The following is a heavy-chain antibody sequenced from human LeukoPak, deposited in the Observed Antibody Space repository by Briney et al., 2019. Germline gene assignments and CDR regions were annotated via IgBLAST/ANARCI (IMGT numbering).Heavy chain of an antibody. CDR3: ATCRDEFGDYGFTS. Sequence: PSQTLSLTCTVSGGSISSGDYYWNWIRQPPGQGLEWIGSIYYSGSTYYNPSLKSRVTISVDTSKNQFSLNLSSVTAADTAVYYCATCRDEFGDYGFTSWGQGTLVTVSS. CDR2: IYYSGST. CDR1: GGSISSGDYY. V-gene: IGHV4-30-4*01. J-gene: IGHJ5*02. D-gene: IGHD4-17*01.